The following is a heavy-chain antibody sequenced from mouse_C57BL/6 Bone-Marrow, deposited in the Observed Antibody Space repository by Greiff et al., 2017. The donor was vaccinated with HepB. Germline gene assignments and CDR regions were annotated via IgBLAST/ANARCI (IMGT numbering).Heavy chain of an antibody. J-gene: IGHJ3*01. CDR1: GYTFTSYW. Sequence: VQLQQSGTVLARPGASVKMSCKTSGYTFTSYWMHWVKQRPGQGLEWIGAIYPGNSDTSYNQKFKGKAKLTAVTSASTAYMELSSLTNEDSAVYYCTRSGTTLAYWGQGTLVTVSA. V-gene: IGHV1-5*01. D-gene: IGHD1-1*01. CDR2: IYPGNSDT. CDR3: TRSGTTLAY.